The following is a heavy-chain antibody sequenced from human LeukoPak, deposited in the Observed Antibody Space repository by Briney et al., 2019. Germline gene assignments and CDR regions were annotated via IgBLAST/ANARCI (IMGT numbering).Heavy chain of an antibody. V-gene: IGHV3-21*01. J-gene: IGHJ4*02. D-gene: IGHD2-2*01. Sequence: GESLRLSCAASGFIFSSYSMNWVRQAPGKGLEWVSSISSSSSDIYYEDSVKGRFTISRDNAKNSLYLQMNSLRAEDTAVYYCARDGLYCSSTNCYLDYWGQGTLVTVSS. CDR2: ISSSSSDI. CDR1: GFIFSSYS. CDR3: ARDGLYCSSTNCYLDY.